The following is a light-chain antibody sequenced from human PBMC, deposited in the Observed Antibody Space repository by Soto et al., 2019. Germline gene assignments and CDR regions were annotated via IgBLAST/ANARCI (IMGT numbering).Light chain of an antibody. CDR3: QQYNNWPLLIT. V-gene: IGKV3-15*01. CDR1: QSVSSN. Sequence: EIVMTQSPATLSVSPGXRVTLTCRASQSVSSNLAWYQQKPGQAPRLLIYGASTRATGIPARFSGSGSGTEFTLTISCLQSEDSAVYYCQQYNNWPLLITFGQGTRLEIK. J-gene: IGKJ5*01. CDR2: GAS.